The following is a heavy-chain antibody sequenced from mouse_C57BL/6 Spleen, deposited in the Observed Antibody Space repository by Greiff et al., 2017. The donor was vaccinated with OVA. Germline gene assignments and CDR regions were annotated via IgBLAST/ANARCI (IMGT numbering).Heavy chain of an antibody. Sequence: VQLQQSGPGLVQPSQSLSITCTVSGFSLTSYGVHWVRQSPGKGLEWLGVIWSGGSTDYNAAFISRLSISKDNSKSQVFFKMNRLQADDTAIYYCARDYDGYQAWFAYWGQGTLVTVSA. CDR1: GFSLTSYG. V-gene: IGHV2-2*01. CDR3: ARDYDGYQAWFAY. CDR2: IWSGGST. J-gene: IGHJ3*01. D-gene: IGHD2-4*01.